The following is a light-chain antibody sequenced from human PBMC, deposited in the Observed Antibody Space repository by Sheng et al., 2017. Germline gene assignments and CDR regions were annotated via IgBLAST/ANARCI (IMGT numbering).Light chain of an antibody. CDR1: QGISNQ. Sequence: DVQMTQSPSAMSASVGDRVTITCRASQGISNQLGWFQQKPGQVPKRLIYTTSTLQGGVPSRFSGSGSGTDFTLTISSLQPEDFATYYCQQVNSYPVTFGRRDQGGGSN. CDR2: TTS. J-gene: IGKJ4*01. V-gene: IGKV1-17*03. CDR3: QQVNSYPVT.